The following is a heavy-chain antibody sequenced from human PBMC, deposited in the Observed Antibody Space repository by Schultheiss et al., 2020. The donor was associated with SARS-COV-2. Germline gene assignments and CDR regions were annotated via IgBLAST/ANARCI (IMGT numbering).Heavy chain of an antibody. CDR1: QFMFSTSI. CDR2: INPDGSVT. J-gene: IGHJ6*02. V-gene: IGHV3-74*01. Sequence: GGSLRLSCAMSQFMFSTSIIHWVRQAPGKGLVWVSRINPDGSVTNYADSVKGRFTIFRENAKNTANLQMNSLRVEDTAVYYCSAKTYYYYYGMDVWGQGTTVTVSS. CDR3: SAKTYYYYYGMDV.